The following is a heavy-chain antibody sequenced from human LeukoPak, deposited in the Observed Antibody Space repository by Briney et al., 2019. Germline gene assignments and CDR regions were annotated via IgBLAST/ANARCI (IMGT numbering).Heavy chain of an antibody. CDR2: ISGSGGST. CDR1: GFTFSSYA. CDR3: AKGAGYSSSWYLFDY. J-gene: IGHJ4*02. Sequence: GGSLRLSCAASGFTFSSYAMSWVRQAPGKGLEWVSAISGSGGSTYYADSVKGRFTISRDNSKNTLYLQMNSPRAEDTAVYYCAKGAGYSSSWYLFDYWGQGTLVTVSS. V-gene: IGHV3-23*01. D-gene: IGHD6-13*01.